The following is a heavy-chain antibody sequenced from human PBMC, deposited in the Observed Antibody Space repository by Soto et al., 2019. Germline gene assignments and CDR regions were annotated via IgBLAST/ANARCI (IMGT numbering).Heavy chain of an antibody. CDR1: GGTFSSYA. CDR3: ARVVRDSSSPKYYYYGMDV. Sequence: SVKVSCKASGGTFSSYAISWVRQAPGQGLEWMGGIIPIFGTANYAQKFQGRVTITADESTSTAYMELSSLRSEDTAVYYCARVVRDSSSPKYYYYGMDVWGQRTKVTVSS. D-gene: IGHD6-6*01. J-gene: IGHJ6*02. CDR2: IIPIFGTA. V-gene: IGHV1-69*13.